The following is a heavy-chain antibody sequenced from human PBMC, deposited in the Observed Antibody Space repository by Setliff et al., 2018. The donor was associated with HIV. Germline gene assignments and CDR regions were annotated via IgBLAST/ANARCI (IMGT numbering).Heavy chain of an antibody. CDR2: ISYDGNRK. J-gene: IGHJ6*03. D-gene: IGHD2-2*01. CDR3: AKFPCSSSSCYGGYYYYYMGV. CDR1: GFTFSNYA. Sequence: GGSLRLSCAGSGFTFSNYAMNWVRQAPGKGLEWVAVISYDGNRKYYADSVKGRFTVSRDNSKNTLYLQMNSLRAEDTAIYYCAKFPCSSSSCYGGYYYYYMGVWGKGSTVTVSS. V-gene: IGHV3-30*04.